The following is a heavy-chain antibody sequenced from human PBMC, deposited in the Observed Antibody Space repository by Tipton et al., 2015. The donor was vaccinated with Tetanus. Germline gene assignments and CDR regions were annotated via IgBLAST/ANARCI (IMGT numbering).Heavy chain of an antibody. Sequence: SLRLSCAASGFTVSSNYMSWVRQAPGKGLEWVSVIYSCGSTYYADSVKGRFTISRDNSKNTLYLQMNSLRAEDTAVCYCARGWHSDPEGYCSGGTPLDYWGQGTLVTVSS. CDR3: ARGWHSDPEGYCSGGTPLDY. V-gene: IGHV3-66*03. J-gene: IGHJ4*02. CDR2: IYSCGST. CDR1: GFTVSSNY. D-gene: IGHD2-15*01.